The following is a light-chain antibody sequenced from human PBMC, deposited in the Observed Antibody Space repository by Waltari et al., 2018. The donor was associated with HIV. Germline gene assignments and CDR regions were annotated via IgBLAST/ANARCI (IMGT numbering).Light chain of an antibody. Sequence: QSALTQPRSVSGSPGQPVTISCTGSSSDVGGYKYVYWYEQHPGKAPKLMIYDVSKRPSGVPDRFSGSKSGNTASLTISGLQAEDEADYYCCSYAGSYSYVFGTGTKVTVL. CDR1: SSDVGGYKY. V-gene: IGLV2-11*01. J-gene: IGLJ1*01. CDR2: DVS. CDR3: CSYAGSYSYV.